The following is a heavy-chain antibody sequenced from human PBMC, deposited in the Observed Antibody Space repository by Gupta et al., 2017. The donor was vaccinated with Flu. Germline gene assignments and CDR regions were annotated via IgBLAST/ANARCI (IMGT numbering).Heavy chain of an antibody. V-gene: IGHV3-13*01. D-gene: IGHD2-8*01. CDR3: ARQAKSLYGVTYNYFAMDV. Sequence: MHWVRQVAGKGLEWVSSIGTVDDTDYPDSVKGRFTISREDAKNSLYLQMNSLRAGDTAVYYCARQAKSLYGVTYNYFAMDVWGPGTTVTVSS. J-gene: IGHJ6*02. CDR2: IGTVDDT.